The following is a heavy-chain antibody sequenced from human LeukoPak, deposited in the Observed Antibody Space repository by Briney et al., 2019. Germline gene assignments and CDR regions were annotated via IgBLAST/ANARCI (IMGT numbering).Heavy chain of an antibody. D-gene: IGHD3-3*01. CDR3: ARVIYYDFWSGYAFDI. V-gene: IGHV4-59*01. CDR2: IYYSGST. J-gene: IGHJ3*02. Sequence: PSETLSLTCTVSGGSISSYYWSWIRQPPGKGLEWIGYIYYSGSTNYNPSLKSRVTISVDTSKNQFSLKLSSVTAADTAVYYCARVIYYDFWSGYAFDIWGQGTMVTVSS. CDR1: GGSISSYY.